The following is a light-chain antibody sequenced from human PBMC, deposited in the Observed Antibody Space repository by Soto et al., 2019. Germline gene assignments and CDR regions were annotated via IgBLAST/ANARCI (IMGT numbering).Light chain of an antibody. CDR2: WAS. Sequence: DIVMTQSPDSLAVSLGERATINCKSSQSVLYSSNNKNYLAWYPQKPGQPPKLLIYWASTRESGVPHRFSGSGSGKDFTLTITSLPAEDVAVYYCQQYYDTPYTFGQGTKLEIK. CDR3: QQYYDTPYT. CDR1: QSVLYSSNNKNY. V-gene: IGKV4-1*01. J-gene: IGKJ2*01.